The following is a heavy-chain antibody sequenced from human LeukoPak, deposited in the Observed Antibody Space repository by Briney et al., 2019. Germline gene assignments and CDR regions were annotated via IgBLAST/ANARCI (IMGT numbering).Heavy chain of an antibody. J-gene: IGHJ3*02. CDR1: GFTFSSYA. CDR2: ISSNGGST. CDR3: VKAIPYCGCECYDAFDI. D-gene: IGHD2-21*01. Sequence: PGGSLRLSFSASGFTFSSYAMHCVRQAPGKGLEYVSAISSNGGSTYYADSVKGRFTISRDNSKNTLYLQMSSLRAEDTAVYYCVKAIPYCGCECYDAFDIWGQGTMVTVSS. V-gene: IGHV3-64D*06.